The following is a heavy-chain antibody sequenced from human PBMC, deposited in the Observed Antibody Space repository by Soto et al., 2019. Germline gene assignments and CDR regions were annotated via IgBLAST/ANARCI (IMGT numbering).Heavy chain of an antibody. CDR1: GGTFRTCA. CDR2: IIPMFGTA. Sequence: QVQRVQSGAEVKKPESSVKVSCKAPGGTFRTCAISWVRQAPGQGLEWMGGIIPMFGTANYAQRFQERVTITADESTNTVYMELGSLRSEDTAVYFCASGIQLWLRRINNGYSGWGQGTLVTVSS. D-gene: IGHD5-18*01. J-gene: IGHJ4*02. V-gene: IGHV1-69*12. CDR3: ASGIQLWLRRINNGYSG.